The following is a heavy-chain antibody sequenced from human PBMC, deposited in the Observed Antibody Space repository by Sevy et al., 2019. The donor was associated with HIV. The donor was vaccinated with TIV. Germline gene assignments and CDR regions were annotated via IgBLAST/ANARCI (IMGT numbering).Heavy chain of an antibody. CDR2: ISGSSNYI. CDR3: ARDGGRVTMVQGVISYYYALDV. CDR1: GFTFSSYR. V-gene: IGHV3-21*01. D-gene: IGHD3-10*01. Sequence: GGSLRLSCAASGFTFSSYRMNWVRQAPGKGLEWVSSISGSSNYIYYADSVKGRFTISRDNAKNSLYLQMNSLRAEDTAGYYCARDGGRVTMVQGVISYYYALDVWGPGATVTVSS. J-gene: IGHJ6*02.